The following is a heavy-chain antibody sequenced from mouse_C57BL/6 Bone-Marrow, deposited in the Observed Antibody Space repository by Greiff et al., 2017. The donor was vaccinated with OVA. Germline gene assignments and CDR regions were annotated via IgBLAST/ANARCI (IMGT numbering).Heavy chain of an antibody. D-gene: IGHD1-1*01. CDR1: GFSLSTFGMG. J-gene: IGHJ1*03. V-gene: IGHV8-8*01. CDR3: ARIGYYGSSSHWYFDV. Sequence: LKESGPGILQPSQTLSLTCSFSGFSLSTFGMGVGWIRQPSGKGLEWLAHIWWDDDKYYNPALKSRLTISKDTSKNQVFLKIANVDTADTATYYCARIGYYGSSSHWYFDVWGTGTTVTVSS. CDR2: IWWDDDK.